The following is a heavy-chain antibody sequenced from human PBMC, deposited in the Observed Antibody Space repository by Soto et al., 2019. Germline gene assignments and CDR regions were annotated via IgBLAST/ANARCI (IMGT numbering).Heavy chain of an antibody. CDR3: ARPDGPLYSNYHYYYGMDV. Sequence: ASVKVSCKASGGTFSSYAISWVRQAPGQGLEWMGGIIPIFGTANYAQKFQGRVTITADESTSTAYMELSSLRSEDTAVYYCARPDGPLYSNYHYYYGMDVWGQGTTVTVS. J-gene: IGHJ6*02. CDR2: IIPIFGTA. CDR1: GGTFSSYA. D-gene: IGHD4-4*01. V-gene: IGHV1-69*13.